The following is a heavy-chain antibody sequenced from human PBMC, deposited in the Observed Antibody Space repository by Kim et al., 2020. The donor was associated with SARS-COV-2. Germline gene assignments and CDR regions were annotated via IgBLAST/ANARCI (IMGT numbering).Heavy chain of an antibody. CDR3: AKDMGILGASDY. CDR2: IKNDGSEQ. V-gene: IGHV3-7*01. Sequence: GGSLRLSCAASGFTFSNYWMRWVRQAPGKGLEGVANIKNDGSEQYYMESVKGRFTISRDNARNSLYLEINSLRVEDTAIYYCAKDMGILGASDYWGQGTLVTVSS. D-gene: IGHD1-26*01. CDR1: GFTFSNYW. J-gene: IGHJ4*02.